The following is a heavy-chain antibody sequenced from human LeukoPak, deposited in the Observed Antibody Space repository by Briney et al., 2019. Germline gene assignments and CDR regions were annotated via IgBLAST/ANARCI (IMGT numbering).Heavy chain of an antibody. CDR3: ARAPPYDFWSGYYYFDK. Sequence: GGSLRLSCTTSGFTFGDYAMTWVRQAPGKGLEWVGFIRSKTYGGTTQYAASVKGRFTISRDDSKSIAYLQMNNLRAEDTAVYYCARAPPYDFWSGYYYFDKWGQGTLVTVSS. CDR2: IRSKTYGGTT. V-gene: IGHV3-49*04. D-gene: IGHD3-3*01. CDR1: GFTFGDYA. J-gene: IGHJ4*02.